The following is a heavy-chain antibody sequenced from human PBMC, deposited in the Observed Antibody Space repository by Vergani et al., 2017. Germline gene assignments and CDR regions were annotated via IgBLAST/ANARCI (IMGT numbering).Heavy chain of an antibody. D-gene: IGHD3-16*01. CDR2: IQFAGSNQ. J-gene: IGHJ4*02. CDR3: AKHFRGWGIDY. Sequence: QVQLVESGGGVVQRGGSLRLSCATSGFTLSNYDMQWIRQGPGKGLEFVAFIQFAGSNQYYADSVKGRFTLSRDFSKKTLYLQMNSLRTDDTATYYCAKHFRGWGIDYWGQGTQVIVSS. CDR1: GFTLSNYD. V-gene: IGHV3-30*02.